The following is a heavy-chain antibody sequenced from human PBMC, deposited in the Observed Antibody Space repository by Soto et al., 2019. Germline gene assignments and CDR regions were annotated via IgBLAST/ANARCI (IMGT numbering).Heavy chain of an antibody. Sequence: GGSLRLSCAASGFTFNLYWMHWVRQAPGKGLVWVSRINPDGSSTTYADSVKGRFTISRDNSKNAVYLQMNGLGAEDTAIYYCARDNWNSYWGQGALVTVSS. V-gene: IGHV3-74*01. CDR2: INPDGSST. D-gene: IGHD1-7*01. J-gene: IGHJ4*02. CDR3: ARDNWNSY. CDR1: GFTFNLYW.